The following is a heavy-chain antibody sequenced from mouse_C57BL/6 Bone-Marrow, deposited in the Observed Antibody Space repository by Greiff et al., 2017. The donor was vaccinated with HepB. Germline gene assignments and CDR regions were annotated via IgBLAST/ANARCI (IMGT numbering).Heavy chain of an antibody. V-gene: IGHV14-4*01. J-gene: IGHJ2*01. CDR1: GFNIKDDY. CDR3: TTGMYGKGY. D-gene: IGHD2-10*02. CDR2: IDPENGDT. Sequence: VHVKQSGAELVRPGASVKLSCTASGFNIKDDYMHWVKQRPEQGLEWLGWIDPENGDTEYASKFQGKATITADTSSNTAYLQLSSLTSEDTAVYYCTTGMYGKGYWGQGTTLTVSS.